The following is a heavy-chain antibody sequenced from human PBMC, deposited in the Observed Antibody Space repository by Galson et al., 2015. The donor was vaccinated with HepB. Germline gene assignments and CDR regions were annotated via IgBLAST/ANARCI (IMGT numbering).Heavy chain of an antibody. V-gene: IGHV5-51*01. Sequence: QSGAEVKKPGESLKISCKGSGYSFTSYWIGWVRQMPGKGLEWMGIIYPGDSDTRYSPSFQGQVTISADKSISTAYLQWSSLKASDTAMYYCARHQGSSSWYPGAFDIWGQGTMVTVSS. CDR3: ARHQGSSSWYPGAFDI. D-gene: IGHD6-13*01. CDR2: IYPGDSDT. J-gene: IGHJ3*02. CDR1: GYSFTSYW.